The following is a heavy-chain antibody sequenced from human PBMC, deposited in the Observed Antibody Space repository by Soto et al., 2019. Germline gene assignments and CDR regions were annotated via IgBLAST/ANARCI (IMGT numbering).Heavy chain of an antibody. CDR1: GGSISSYY. J-gene: IGHJ4*02. CDR2: IYYSGST. CDR3: ARSPTSIYYEEYFDY. V-gene: IGHV4-59*01. D-gene: IGHD3-22*01. Sequence: SETLSLTCTVSGGSISSYYWSWIRQPPGKGLEWIGYIYYSGSTNYNPSLKSRVTISVDTSKNPFSLKLSSVTAADTAVYYCARSPTSIYYEEYFDYWGQGTLVTVSS.